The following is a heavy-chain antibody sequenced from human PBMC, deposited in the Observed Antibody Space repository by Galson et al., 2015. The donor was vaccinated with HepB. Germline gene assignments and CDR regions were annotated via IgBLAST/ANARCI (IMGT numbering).Heavy chain of an antibody. CDR1: GYTFAHYG. D-gene: IGHD1-26*01. CDR2: ISAYNGNT. J-gene: IGHJ3*02. Sequence: SVKVSCKASGYTFAHYGIAWVRQAPGQGLEWMGWISAYNGNTNSTQELQGRLTMTTDTSTSTAFMVLRSLKYDDTAVYFCARVGAGPSLDIWGQGTMVTVS. V-gene: IGHV1-18*01. CDR3: ARVGAGPSLDI.